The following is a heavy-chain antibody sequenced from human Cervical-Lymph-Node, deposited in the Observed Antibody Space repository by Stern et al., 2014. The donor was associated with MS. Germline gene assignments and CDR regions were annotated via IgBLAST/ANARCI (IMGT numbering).Heavy chain of an antibody. Sequence: EVQLVQSGGGLVQPGRSLRISCAAAGFAFDDYALHWVRPAPGKGLEWVSGISWSGTKIGYADSVKGRFTISRDNAKNSLFLQMNNLRAEDTALYYCATANYEFGYYGMDVWGQGTAVTVS. J-gene: IGHJ6*02. CDR3: ATANYEFGYYGMDV. D-gene: IGHD3-3*01. V-gene: IGHV3-9*01. CDR2: ISWSGTKI. CDR1: GFAFDDYA.